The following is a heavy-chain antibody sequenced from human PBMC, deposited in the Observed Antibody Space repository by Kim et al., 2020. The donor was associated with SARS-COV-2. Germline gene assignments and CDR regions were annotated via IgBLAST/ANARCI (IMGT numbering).Heavy chain of an antibody. V-gene: IGHV3-72*01. CDR2: TRNKANSYNT. CDR3: ARGAVDSSGWYIEFFDN. Sequence: GGSLRLSCAASGFTFSDHYMDWVRQAPGKGLEWVGHTRNKANSYNTEDAASGQGRFTISKDDSKNSLYLQMNSLKTEDTAVYYWARGAVDSSGWYIEFFDNWGQGTMVTVSS. J-gene: IGHJ4*02. D-gene: IGHD6-19*01. CDR1: GFTFSDHY.